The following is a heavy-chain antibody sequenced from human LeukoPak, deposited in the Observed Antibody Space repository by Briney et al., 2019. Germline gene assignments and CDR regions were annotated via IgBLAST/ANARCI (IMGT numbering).Heavy chain of an antibody. V-gene: IGHV3-74*01. CDR3: ARAPSEIGGYYPEYFRH. CDR1: GFSFSSYW. CDR2: IKSDGKT. Sequence: GGSLRLSCAASGFSFSSYWMHWVRQAPGKGLVWVSRIKSDGKTNYADSVKGRFTISRDNAKNTVSLQTNSLRAEDTGVYYCARAPSEIGGYYPEYFRHWGQGTLVTVSS. J-gene: IGHJ1*01. D-gene: IGHD3-22*01.